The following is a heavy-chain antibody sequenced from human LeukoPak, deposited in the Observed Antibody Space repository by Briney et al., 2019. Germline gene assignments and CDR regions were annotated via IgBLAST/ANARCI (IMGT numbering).Heavy chain of an antibody. CDR2: IWYDGSNQ. J-gene: IGHJ4*02. Sequence: GGSLRLSCAASGFSFSSYGIYWVRQAPGKGLEWVAVIWYDGSNQYYADSVKGRFTISRDNSKNTLYLQMNSLRAEDTAVYYCAKEDGVTTAIDYWGQGTLVTVSS. D-gene: IGHD4-17*01. CDR3: AKEDGVTTAIDY. V-gene: IGHV3-33*06. CDR1: GFSFSSYG.